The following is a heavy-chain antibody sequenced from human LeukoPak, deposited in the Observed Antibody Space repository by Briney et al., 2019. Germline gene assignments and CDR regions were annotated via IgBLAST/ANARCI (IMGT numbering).Heavy chain of an antibody. Sequence: PSETLSLTCAVYGGSFSGYYWSWIRQPPGKGLEWIGEINHGGSTNYNPSLKSRVTISVGTSKNQFSLKLSSVTAADTAVYYCARGGRPNYVWGSYRYSYCFDYWGQGTLVTVSS. V-gene: IGHV4-34*01. D-gene: IGHD3-16*02. CDR3: ARGGRPNYVWGSYRYSYCFDY. J-gene: IGHJ4*02. CDR2: INHGGST. CDR1: GGSFSGYY.